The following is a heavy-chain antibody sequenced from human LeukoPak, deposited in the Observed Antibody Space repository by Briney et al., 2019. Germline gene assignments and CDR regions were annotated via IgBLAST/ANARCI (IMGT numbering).Heavy chain of an antibody. D-gene: IGHD1-26*01. V-gene: IGHV1-2*02. CDR1: GYTFTGYY. Sequence: GASVKVSCKASGYTFTGYYMHWARQAPGQGLEWMGWINPNSGGTNYAQKFQGRVTMTRDTSISTAYMELSRLRSDDTAVYYCARGSQWELRGIWFDPWGQGTLVTVSS. CDR3: ARGSQWELRGIWFDP. J-gene: IGHJ5*02. CDR2: INPNSGGT.